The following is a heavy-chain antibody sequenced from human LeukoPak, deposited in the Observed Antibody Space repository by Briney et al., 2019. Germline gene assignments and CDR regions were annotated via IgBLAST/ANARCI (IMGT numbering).Heavy chain of an antibody. D-gene: IGHD5-12*01. CDR2: IYRSGST. J-gene: IGHJ4*02. CDR3: ARVSGYSGYDTLDY. Sequence: GGSLRLSCAASVFTVISNYMNWVRQAPGKGLEWVSVIYRSGSTYYADSVKGRFTISRDHSKNTLYLQMNSLRAEDTAVYYCARVSGYSGYDTLDYWGQGTLVTVSS. CDR1: VFTVISNY. V-gene: IGHV3-66*01.